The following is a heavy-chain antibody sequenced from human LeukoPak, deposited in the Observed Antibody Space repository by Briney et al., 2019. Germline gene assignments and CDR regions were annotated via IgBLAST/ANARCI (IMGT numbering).Heavy chain of an antibody. J-gene: IGHJ5*02. Sequence: GGSLRLSXSASGFTFSTNSMNWVRQAPGKGLEWVSYISSSSGSIYYADSVKGRFTISRDNAKNSLYLQMNSLRAEDTAVYHCARELGYCSGGRCYNIRFGPWGQGTQVTVSS. CDR1: GFTFSTNS. CDR3: ARELGYCSGGRCYNIRFGP. CDR2: ISSSSGSI. V-gene: IGHV3-48*01. D-gene: IGHD2-15*01.